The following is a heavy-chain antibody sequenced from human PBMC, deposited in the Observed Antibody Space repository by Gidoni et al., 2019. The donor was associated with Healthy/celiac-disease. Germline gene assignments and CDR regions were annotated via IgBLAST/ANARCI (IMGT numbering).Heavy chain of an antibody. CDR3: ARASGYCSSTSCRKFNWFDP. J-gene: IGHJ5*02. D-gene: IGHD2-2*01. CDR2: MNPNSGNT. Sequence: PCKASGYTFTSYDINWVRQATGQGLEWMGWMNPNSGNTGYAQKFQGRVTMTRNTSISTAYMELSSLRSEDTAVYYCARASGYCSSTSCRKFNWFDPWGQGTLVTVSS. CDR1: GYTFTSYD. V-gene: IGHV1-8*01.